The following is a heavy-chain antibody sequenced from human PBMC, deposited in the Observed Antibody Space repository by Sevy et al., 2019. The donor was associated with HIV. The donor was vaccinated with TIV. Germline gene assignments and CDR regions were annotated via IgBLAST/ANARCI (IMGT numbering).Heavy chain of an antibody. J-gene: IGHJ4*02. V-gene: IGHV4-31*03. Sequence: SETLSLTCSVSGGSISSGGYYWSWIRQHPGKGLEWLGDIYYTGPTYYNPSLKSRVTISIDTSKNQFSLKLSSVTAADTSDYYCERKLGGYSFGRHTEGSFDYWGQGTLVTVSS. D-gene: IGHD5-18*01. CDR2: IYYTGPT. CDR3: ERKLGGYSFGRHTEGSFDY. CDR1: GGSISSGGYY.